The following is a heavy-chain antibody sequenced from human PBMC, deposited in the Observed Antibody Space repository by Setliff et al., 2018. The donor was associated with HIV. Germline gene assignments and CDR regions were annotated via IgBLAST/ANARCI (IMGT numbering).Heavy chain of an antibody. Sequence: PSETLSLTCTVSGGSTSNEYWSWIRQPPGKGLEWIGYIYDSGSPKYNPSLKSRVTISIDTSKNQFSLKLKSVTAADTAVYYCARVTIPWGFNYYYMDVWGKGTTVTVSS. J-gene: IGHJ6*03. D-gene: IGHD3-10*01. V-gene: IGHV4-59*12. CDR2: IYDSGSP. CDR1: GGSTSNEY. CDR3: ARVTIPWGFNYYYMDV.